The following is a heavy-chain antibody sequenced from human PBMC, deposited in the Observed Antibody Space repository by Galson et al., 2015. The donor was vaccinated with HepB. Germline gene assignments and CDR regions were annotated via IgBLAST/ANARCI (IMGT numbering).Heavy chain of an antibody. D-gene: IGHD6-13*01. CDR1: GFNFGNSR. CDR3: ARDGSGSSWYPYYVY. V-gene: IGHV3-7*03. CDR2: VKYGGGDK. J-gene: IGHJ4*02. Sequence: SLRLSCAASGFNFGNSRMSWVRQAPGKGLEWVANVKYGGGDKYYVDSAKGRFTISRDSAKNSLYLQMNSLRAEDTAVYYCARDGSGSSWYPYYVYWGQGTLVTVSS.